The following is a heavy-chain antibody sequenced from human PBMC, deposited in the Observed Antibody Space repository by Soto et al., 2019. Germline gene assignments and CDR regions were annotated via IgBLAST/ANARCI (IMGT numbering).Heavy chain of an antibody. CDR3: ARTDCSSSTCPSDLVGATTMDY. CDR2: MWYDGTNE. J-gene: IGHJ4*01. Sequence: PGGSLRLSCAASGFTFSTYGMHWVRQAPGKGLEWVAVMWYDGTNEKYADSVKGRFTISRDNSKSTLYLQMNSLRAEDTGVYYCARTDCSSSTCPSDLVGATTMDYWVHGTPVTVSS. V-gene: IGHV3-33*01. CDR1: GFTFSTYG. D-gene: IGHD2-2*01.